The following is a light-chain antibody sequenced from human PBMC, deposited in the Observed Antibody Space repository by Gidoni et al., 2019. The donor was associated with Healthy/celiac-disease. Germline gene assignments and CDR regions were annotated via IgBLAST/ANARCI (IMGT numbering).Light chain of an antibody. J-gene: IGKJ1*01. CDR3: QQRSNWPPWT. Sequence: EIVVTQSPATLSLSPGESATLSCRASQSVSSYLAWYQQKPGQAPRLLIYDASNRATGIPARFSGSGSGTDFTLTISSLEPEGFAVYYCQQRSNWPPWTFGQGTKVEIK. CDR2: DAS. V-gene: IGKV3-11*01. CDR1: QSVSSY.